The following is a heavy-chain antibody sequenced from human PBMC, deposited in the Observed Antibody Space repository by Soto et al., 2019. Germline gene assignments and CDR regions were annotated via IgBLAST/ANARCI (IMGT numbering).Heavy chain of an antibody. V-gene: IGHV3-23*01. J-gene: IGHJ5*02. D-gene: IGHD3-9*01. CDR2: ISGSGGST. CDR1: GFTFSSYA. CDR3: AKDRYYDILTGYLNWFDP. Sequence: GGSLRLSCAASGFTFSSYAMSWVRQAPGKGLEWVSAISGSGGSTYYADSVKGRFTISRDSSKNTLYLQMNSLRAEDTAVYYCAKDRYYDILTGYLNWFDPWGQGTLVTVSS.